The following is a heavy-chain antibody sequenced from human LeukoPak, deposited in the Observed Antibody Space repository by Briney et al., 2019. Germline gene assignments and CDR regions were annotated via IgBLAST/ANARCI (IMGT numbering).Heavy chain of an antibody. D-gene: IGHD2-21*01. CDR1: GGSFSGYY. CDR2: INHSGST. V-gene: IGHV4-34*01. Sequence: SETLSLTCAVYGGSFSGYYWSWIRQPPGKGLEWIGEINHSGSTNYNPSLKSRVTISVDTSKNQFSLKLNSVTAADTAVYYCARDSIAHDAFDIWGQGTMVTVSS. CDR3: ARDSIAHDAFDI. J-gene: IGHJ3*02.